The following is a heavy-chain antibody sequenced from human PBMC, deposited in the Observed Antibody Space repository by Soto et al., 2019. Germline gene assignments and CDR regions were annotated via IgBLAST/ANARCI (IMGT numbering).Heavy chain of an antibody. CDR1: GFTFSSYS. V-gene: IGHV3-48*02. CDR3: ARERGMATIFDGY. D-gene: IGHD3-3*01. Sequence: EVQLVESGGGLVQPGGSLRLSCAASGFTFSSYSMNWVRQAPGKGLEWVSYISSSSSTIYYADSVKGRFTISRDNAKNSLSLQMNSLRDEDTAVYYCARERGMATIFDGYWGQGTLVTVSS. J-gene: IGHJ4*02. CDR2: ISSSSSTI.